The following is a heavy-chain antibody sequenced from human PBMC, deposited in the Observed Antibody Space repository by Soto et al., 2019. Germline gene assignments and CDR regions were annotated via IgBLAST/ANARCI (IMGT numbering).Heavy chain of an antibody. V-gene: IGHV1-18*01. Sequence: ASVKVSCTASGYTFTSYGISWVRQAPGQGLEWMGWISAYNGNTNYAQKLQGRVTMTTDTSTSTAYMELRSLRSDDTAVYYCARGEYSSSWYGGFVRTDYYYYGMDVWGQGTTVTVSS. CDR1: GYTFTSYG. CDR2: ISAYNGNT. J-gene: IGHJ6*02. D-gene: IGHD6-13*01. CDR3: ARGEYSSSWYGGFVRTDYYYYGMDV.